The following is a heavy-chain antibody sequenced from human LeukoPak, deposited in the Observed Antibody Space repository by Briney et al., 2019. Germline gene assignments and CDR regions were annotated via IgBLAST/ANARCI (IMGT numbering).Heavy chain of an antibody. CDR2: ISSNGGST. V-gene: IGHV3-64*01. CDR1: GFTFSSYA. J-gene: IGHJ4*02. D-gene: IGHD3-16*02. CDR3: AKEYVWGSYRYTGSDY. Sequence: GGSLRLSCAASGFTFSSYAMHWVRQAPGKGLEYVSAISSNGGSTYYANSVKGRFTISRDNSKNTLYLQMNSLRAEDTAVYYCAKEYVWGSYRYTGSDYWGQGTLVTVSS.